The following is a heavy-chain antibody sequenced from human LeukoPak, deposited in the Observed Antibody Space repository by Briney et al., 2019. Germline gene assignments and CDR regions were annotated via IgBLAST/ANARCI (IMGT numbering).Heavy chain of an antibody. CDR3: ARDKVVGATKFDY. J-gene: IGHJ4*02. V-gene: IGHV3-7*01. CDR2: LKQDGSEK. D-gene: IGHD1-26*01. Sequence: GGSLRLSCAASGFTFSTYWMSWIRQAPGKGLEWVANLKQDGSEKYYVDSVKGRFTISRDNAENSLYLQMNSLRAEDTAVYYCARDKVVGATKFDYWGQGTLVTVSS. CDR1: GFTFSTYW.